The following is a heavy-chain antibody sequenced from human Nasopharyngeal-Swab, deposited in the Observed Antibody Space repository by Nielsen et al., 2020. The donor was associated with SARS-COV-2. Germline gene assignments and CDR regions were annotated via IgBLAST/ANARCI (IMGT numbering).Heavy chain of an antibody. Sequence: LRLSCTVSGASISSGDYFWSWIRHHPGKGLEWIGYIYYSGSTYYNPSLRSRVTISVDTSKNQFSLKLTSLTAADTAVYYCARTQTPRYFGWFSLDFWGRGTLVTVSS. V-gene: IGHV4-31*03. J-gene: IGHJ4*02. D-gene: IGHD3-9*01. CDR2: IYYSGST. CDR1: GASISSGDYF. CDR3: ARTQTPRYFGWFSLDF.